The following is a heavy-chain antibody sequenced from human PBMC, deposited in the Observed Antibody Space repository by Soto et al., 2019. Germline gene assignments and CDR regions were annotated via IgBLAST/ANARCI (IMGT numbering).Heavy chain of an antibody. V-gene: IGHV3-30*18. CDR3: AKVQLHYGMDV. J-gene: IGHJ6*02. CDR2: ISYDGSNK. Sequence: GGSLRLSCAASGFTFSSYGMHWVRQAPGKGLEWVAVISYDGSNKYYADSVKGRFTISRDNSKNTLYLQMNSLRAEDTAVYYCAKVQLHYGMDVWGQGTTVTVSS. D-gene: IGHD2-2*01. CDR1: GFTFSSYG.